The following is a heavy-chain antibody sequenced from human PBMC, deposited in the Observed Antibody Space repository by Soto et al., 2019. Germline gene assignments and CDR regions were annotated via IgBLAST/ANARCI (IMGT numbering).Heavy chain of an antibody. V-gene: IGHV4-59*08. D-gene: IGHD3-22*01. CDR1: GGSISSFY. J-gene: IGHJ5*02. CDR3: ARHLGYDSSGYYRNWFDP. Sequence: SETLSLTCTVSGGSISSFYWSWIRQPPGKGLEWIGYIYYSGSTNYNPSLKSRVTISVDTSKNQFSLKLSSVTAADTAVYYCARHLGYDSSGYYRNWFDPWGQGTLVTVSS. CDR2: IYYSGST.